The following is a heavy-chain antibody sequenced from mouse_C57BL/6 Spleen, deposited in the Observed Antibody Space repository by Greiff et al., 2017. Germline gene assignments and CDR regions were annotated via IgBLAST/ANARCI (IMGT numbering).Heavy chain of an antibody. D-gene: IGHD2-2*01. Sequence: QVQLQQSGPELVKPGASVKLSCKASGYTFTSYWMHWVKQRPGKSLEWIGTINPSNGGTNYNEKFKGKATLTVDKSSSPAYMQLMILTSEAAAFYYGARGEVTTLLDYWGQGTTLTVSS. CDR3: ARGEVTTLLDY. J-gene: IGHJ2*01. CDR2: INPSNGGT. CDR1: GYTFTSYW. V-gene: IGHV1-53*01.